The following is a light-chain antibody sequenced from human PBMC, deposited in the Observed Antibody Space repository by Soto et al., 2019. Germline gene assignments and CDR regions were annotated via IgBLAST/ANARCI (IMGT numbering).Light chain of an antibody. V-gene: IGKV3-20*01. Sequence: IVLTQSPGTLSLSPGERATLSCRASQSVSNYLAWYQQKPGQAPRLLIYVASSRATGIPDRFSGSGSGTDFTLTISRLEPEDFAVYYCQQYGGSPQTFGQGTKGEIK. CDR1: QSVSNY. CDR3: QQYGGSPQT. CDR2: VAS. J-gene: IGKJ1*01.